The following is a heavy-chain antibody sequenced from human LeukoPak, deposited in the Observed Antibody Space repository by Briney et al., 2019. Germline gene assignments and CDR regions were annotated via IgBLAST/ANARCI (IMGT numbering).Heavy chain of an antibody. CDR3: AKGYLGLCTGGTCSHFDY. CDR2: IRHDGNSK. Sequence: PGGSLRLSCAASGFTFSNYGMHWVRQAPGKGLEWVAFIRHDGNSKFYADFVKGRFTISRDNSKNALYLQMDSLRDEDTAVYYFAKGYLGLCTGGTCSHFDYWGQGTLVTVSS. D-gene: IGHD2-15*01. J-gene: IGHJ4*02. V-gene: IGHV3-30*02. CDR1: GFTFSNYG.